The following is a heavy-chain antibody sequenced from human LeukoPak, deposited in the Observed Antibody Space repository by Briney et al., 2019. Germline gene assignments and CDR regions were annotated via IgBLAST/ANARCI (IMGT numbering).Heavy chain of an antibody. CDR2: IYYSGST. D-gene: IGHD3-3*01. CDR3: ARVGGFLEWLSNFDY. CDR1: GGSISSTSYY. V-gene: IGHV4-39*07. Sequence: PSETLSLTCTVSGGSISSTSYYWGWIRQPPGKELEWIGSIYYSGSTYYNPSLKSRVTISVDTSKNQFSLKLSSVTAADTAVYYCARVGGFLEWLSNFDYWGQGTLVTVSS. J-gene: IGHJ4*02.